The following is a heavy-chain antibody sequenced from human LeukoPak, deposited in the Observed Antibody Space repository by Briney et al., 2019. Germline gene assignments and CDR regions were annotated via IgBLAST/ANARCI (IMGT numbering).Heavy chain of an antibody. J-gene: IGHJ4*02. CDR3: ARRGYFDN. V-gene: IGHV4-59*01. CDR1: SGSISDYY. Sequence: SETLSLTCTVSSGSISDYYWSWIRQPPEKGLELIAYTYYSGSTSYNPSLKSRVTISVDTSKNQFSLKLRSVTAADTAVYYCARRGYFDNWGQGTQVTVSS. CDR2: TYYSGST.